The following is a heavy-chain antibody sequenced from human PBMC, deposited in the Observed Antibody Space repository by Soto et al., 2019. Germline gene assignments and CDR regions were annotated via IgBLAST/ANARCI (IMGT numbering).Heavy chain of an antibody. CDR2: IKQDGSEK. V-gene: IGHV3-7*03. CDR1: GFTFSSYW. J-gene: IGHJ4*02. CDR3: AGGNFRY. Sequence: PGGSLRLSCAASGFTFSSYWMSWVRQAPGKGLEWVANIKQDGSEKYYVDSVKGRFTISRDNAKNSLYLQMNSLTSDDTGVYYCAGGNFRYWGQGTLVTVSS.